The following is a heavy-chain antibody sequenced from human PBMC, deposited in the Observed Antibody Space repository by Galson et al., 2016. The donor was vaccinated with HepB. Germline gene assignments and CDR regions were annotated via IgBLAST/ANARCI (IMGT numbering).Heavy chain of an antibody. V-gene: IGHV3-30*04. CDR2: LSYDGSME. CDR1: HFIFSSFA. CDR3: ARSRAPYYSGSVTNYFEY. D-gene: IGHD3-10*01. Sequence: SLRLSCAASHFIFSSFAMHWVRQAPGKGLEWVALLSYDGSMEYYADSVKGRFTISRDNSKNTLYLQMNSLGVEDTAVYYCARSRAPYYSGSVTNYFEYWGQGTLVTVSS. J-gene: IGHJ4*02.